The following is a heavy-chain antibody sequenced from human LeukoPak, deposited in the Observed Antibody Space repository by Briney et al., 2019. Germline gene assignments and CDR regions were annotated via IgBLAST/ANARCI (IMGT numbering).Heavy chain of an antibody. Sequence: ASVKVSCKASGYTFMGYYIHWLRQAPGQGLEWMGWINPNSGGTNYAQKFQGRVTMTRDTSINTAYMELSRLRPDDTAVYYCARVNDYIWGSYRVWGQGTTVTVSS. CDR1: GYTFMGYY. D-gene: IGHD3-16*02. J-gene: IGHJ6*02. CDR3: ARVNDYIWGSYRV. CDR2: INPNSGGT. V-gene: IGHV1-2*02.